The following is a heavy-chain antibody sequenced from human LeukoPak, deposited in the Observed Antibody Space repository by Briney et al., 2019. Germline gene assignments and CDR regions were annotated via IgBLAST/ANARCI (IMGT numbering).Heavy chain of an antibody. CDR2: IYYSGST. Sequence: PSETLSLTCTVSGGSISSYYWSWIRQPPGKGLEWIGSIYYSGSTYYNPSLKSRVTISVDTSKNQFSLKLSSVTAADTAVYYCARDRGGGTFDYWGQGTLVTVSS. CDR1: GGSISSYY. D-gene: IGHD1-1*01. J-gene: IGHJ4*02. CDR3: ARDRGGGTFDY. V-gene: IGHV4-39*07.